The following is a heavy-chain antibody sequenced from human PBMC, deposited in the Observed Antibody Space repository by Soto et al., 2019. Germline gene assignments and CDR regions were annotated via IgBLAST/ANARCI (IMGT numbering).Heavy chain of an antibody. V-gene: IGHV4-34*01. CDR2: IYLGGST. CDR1: GGSFSGYY. D-gene: IGHD3-16*01. Sequence: SETLSLTCAVYGGSFSGYYWSWIRQPPGKGLEWIGEIYLGGSTNYNPSLKSRVTISVDTSTSQFSLKLSSVTAADTAVYYCARGGGSYYLDYWGHETLVTVSS. J-gene: IGHJ4*01. CDR3: ARGGGSYYLDY.